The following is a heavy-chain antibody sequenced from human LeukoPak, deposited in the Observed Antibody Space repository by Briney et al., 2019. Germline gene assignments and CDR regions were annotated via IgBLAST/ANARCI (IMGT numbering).Heavy chain of an antibody. CDR2: INTKTGNA. Sequence: ASVKVSCKASGYTFTRFAMNWVRQAPGQGLEWMGWINTKTGNATYAQGFTGRFVLSLDTSVTTAYLQISSLKAEDTAVYYCAREGSCSSTSCYSVRATFFGSAFDIWGQGTMVTVSS. D-gene: IGHD2-2*01. J-gene: IGHJ3*02. CDR1: GYTFTRFA. V-gene: IGHV7-4-1*02. CDR3: AREGSCSSTSCYSVRATFFGSAFDI.